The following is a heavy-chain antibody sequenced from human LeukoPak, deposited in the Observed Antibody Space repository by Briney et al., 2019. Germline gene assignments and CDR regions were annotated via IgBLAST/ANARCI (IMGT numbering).Heavy chain of an antibody. D-gene: IGHD2-2*01. CDR3: ARRIVVVPAAILARYYYYGTDV. Sequence: ASVKVSCKASGYTFTGYYMHWVRQAPGQGLEWMGWINPNSGGTNYAQKFQGRVTMTRDTSISTAYMELSRLRSDDTAVYYCARRIVVVPAAILARYYYYGTDVWGQGTTVTVSS. J-gene: IGHJ6*02. CDR1: GYTFTGYY. V-gene: IGHV1-2*02. CDR2: INPNSGGT.